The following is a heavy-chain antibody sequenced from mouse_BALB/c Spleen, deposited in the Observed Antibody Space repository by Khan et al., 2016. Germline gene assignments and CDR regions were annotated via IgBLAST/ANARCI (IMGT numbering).Heavy chain of an antibody. CDR2: IYPGDGDT. J-gene: IGHJ2*01. CDR3: ARSYYYGSSDY. CDR1: GYTFTSYW. Sequence: QVQLQQSGAELARPGASVKLSCKASGYTFTSYWMQWVKQRPGQGLEWIGAIYPGDGDTRYTQKFKGKATLTADKSSSTAYMQLSSLASEDSAVYCCARSYYYGSSDYWGQGTTLTVSS. V-gene: IGHV1-87*01. D-gene: IGHD1-1*01.